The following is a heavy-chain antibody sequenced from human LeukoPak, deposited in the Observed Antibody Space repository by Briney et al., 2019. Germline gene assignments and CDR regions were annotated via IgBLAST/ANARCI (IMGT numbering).Heavy chain of an antibody. CDR2: ISYDGSNK. J-gene: IGHJ4*02. CDR3: AKDGANPFNYDSSGYYYLDY. D-gene: IGHD3-22*01. V-gene: IGHV3-30*18. CDR1: GFTFSSYG. Sequence: GGSLRLSCAASGFTFSSYGMHWVRQAPGKGLEWVAVISYDGSNKYYADSVKGRFTISRDNSKITLYVQMNSLRAEDTAVYYCAKDGANPFNYDSSGYYYLDYWGQGTLVTVSS.